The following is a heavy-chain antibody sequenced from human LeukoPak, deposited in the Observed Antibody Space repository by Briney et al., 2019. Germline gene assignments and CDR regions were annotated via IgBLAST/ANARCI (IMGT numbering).Heavy chain of an antibody. D-gene: IGHD3-3*01. CDR1: GFTFSTYS. CDR2: ISGTSSLI. CDR3: VRDQFFSFDY. J-gene: IGHJ4*02. Sequence: GGSLRLSCAASGFTFSTYSMNWVRHAPGKGLEWVSYISGTSSLIYYADSVKGRFTISRDNAKNSLYLQMNSLRDEDTAVYYCVRDQFFSFDYWGQGTLVTVSS. V-gene: IGHV3-48*02.